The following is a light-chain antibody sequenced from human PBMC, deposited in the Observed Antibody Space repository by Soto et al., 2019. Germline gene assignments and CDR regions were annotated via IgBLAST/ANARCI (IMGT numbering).Light chain of an antibody. CDR3: KQYHSYWT. J-gene: IGKJ1*01. Sequence: EIVLTQSPATLSLSPGERATLSCRASQSVSSYLAWYQQKPGQAPRLLIYDASNRATGIPARFTASGSGTEFTLTISSLQTEDFSTYYCKQYHSYWTFGQGTKVDI. V-gene: IGKV3-11*01. CDR1: QSVSSY. CDR2: DAS.